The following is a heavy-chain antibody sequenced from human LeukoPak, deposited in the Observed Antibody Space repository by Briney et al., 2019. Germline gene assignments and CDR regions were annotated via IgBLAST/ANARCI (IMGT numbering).Heavy chain of an antibody. Sequence: SETLSLTCTVSGGSISSGSYYWSWIRQPAGKGLEWIGRIYTSGSTNYNPSLKSRVTISVDTSKNQFSLKLSSVTAADTAVYYCARGSSGSPYYYYGMDAWGQGTTVTVSS. CDR1: GGSISSGSYY. V-gene: IGHV4-61*02. CDR2: IYTSGST. CDR3: ARGSSGSPYYYYGMDA. J-gene: IGHJ6*02. D-gene: IGHD3-22*01.